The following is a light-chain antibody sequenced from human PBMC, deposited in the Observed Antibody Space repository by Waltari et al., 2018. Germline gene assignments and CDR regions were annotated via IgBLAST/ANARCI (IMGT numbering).Light chain of an antibody. J-gene: IGKJ1*01. CDR2: VAS. Sequence: EIVMTQSPATLSVSTGERATLSCRASQSVSSNLAWYQQKPGQAPRLLIYVASTRATGIPARFSGSGSGTEFTLTISSLQSEDFAVYYCQQYNNWPSWTFGQGTKVEIK. CDR1: QSVSSN. V-gene: IGKV3-15*01. CDR3: QQYNNWPSWT.